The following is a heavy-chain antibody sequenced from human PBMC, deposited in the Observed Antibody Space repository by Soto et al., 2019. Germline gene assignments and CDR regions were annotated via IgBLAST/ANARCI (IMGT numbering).Heavy chain of an antibody. CDR2: IYHSGST. J-gene: IGHJ5*02. CDR3: ARLQQQLVHGDWFDP. V-gene: IGHV4-4*02. CDR1: GGSISSSNW. D-gene: IGHD6-13*01. Sequence: QVQLQESGPGLVKPSGTLSLTCAVSGGSISSSNWWSWVRQPPGKGLEWIGEIYHSGSTNYNPSLKSRVTISVDKSKNQFSLKLSSVTAADTAAYYCARLQQQLVHGDWFDPWGQGTLVTVSS.